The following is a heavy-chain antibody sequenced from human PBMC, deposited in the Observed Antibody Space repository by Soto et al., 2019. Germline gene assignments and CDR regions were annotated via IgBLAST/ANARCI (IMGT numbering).Heavy chain of an antibody. J-gene: IGHJ5*01. D-gene: IGHD2-2*01. CDR2: IYYDGST. Sequence: XEILSLTCSVAGRSITSNIDYWGWIRQSPGKGLEWIGNIYYDGSTFYNPSLKSRVTISVDTSKRQFSLRVSSVTAADTAVYYCARRGSASWRNWFDCWGQGSLVTVSS. CDR3: ARRGSASWRNWFDC. CDR1: GRSITSNIDY. V-gene: IGHV4-39*01.